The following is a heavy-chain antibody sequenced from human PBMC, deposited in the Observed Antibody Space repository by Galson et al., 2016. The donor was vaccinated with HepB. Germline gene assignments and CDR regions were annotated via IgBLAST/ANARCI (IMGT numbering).Heavy chain of an antibody. D-gene: IGHD4-11*01. CDR3: AKLPDDYHLFDY. CDR2: IYPGDCAT. V-gene: IGHV5-51*01. J-gene: IGHJ4*02. CDR1: GYSFSIYW. Sequence: QSGAEVKKPGESLKISCKGSGYSFSIYWIGWVRQMPGRGLEWMGIIYPGDCATRYSPSFQAQVTIPAEKSLRTAYLQWGILKASDTARDHCAKLPDDYHLFDYWSQGTLVTVSS.